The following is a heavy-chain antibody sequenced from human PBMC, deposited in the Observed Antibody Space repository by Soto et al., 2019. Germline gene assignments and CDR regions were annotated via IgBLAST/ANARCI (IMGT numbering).Heavy chain of an antibody. J-gene: IGHJ4*02. CDR1: GGTFSGYA. D-gene: IGHD1-26*01. CDR3: ARDESSGGYWGPLDY. Sequence: ASVKVSCKASGGTFSGYAITWVRQAPGQGLEWMGGIIPVFHRPKYAQKFQGRLTITADASTSTAYMELSSLRAEDTALYYCARDESSGGYWGPLDYWGQGTLVTVAS. V-gene: IGHV1-69*13. CDR2: IIPVFHRP.